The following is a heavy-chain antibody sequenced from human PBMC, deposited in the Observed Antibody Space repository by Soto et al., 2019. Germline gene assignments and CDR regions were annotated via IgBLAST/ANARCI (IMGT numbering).Heavy chain of an antibody. CDR3: ANTPREYYGSGSYYKRGYYYMDV. J-gene: IGHJ6*03. V-gene: IGHV3-23*01. CDR1: GFTFSSYA. D-gene: IGHD3-10*01. Sequence: GGSLRLSCAASGFTFSSYAMSWVRQAPGKGLEWVSAISGSGGSTYYADSVKGRFTISRDNSKNTLYLQMNSLRAEDTAVYYCANTPREYYGSGSYYKRGYYYMDVWGKGTTVTVSS. CDR2: ISGSGGST.